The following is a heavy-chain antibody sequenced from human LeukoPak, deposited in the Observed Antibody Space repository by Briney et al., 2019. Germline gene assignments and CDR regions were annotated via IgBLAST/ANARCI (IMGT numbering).Heavy chain of an antibody. Sequence: GGALRHSCAASGFTFSSYWMSWLRQAPGKGLEGVANIKQDGSEKYYVDSVKGRFTISRDNAKNSLYLQMNSLRAEDTAVYYCANVVVPAAMDVWGQGTTVTVSS. V-gene: IGHV3-7*01. D-gene: IGHD2-2*01. CDR3: ANVVVPAAMDV. CDR2: IKQDGSEK. CDR1: GFTFSSYW. J-gene: IGHJ6*02.